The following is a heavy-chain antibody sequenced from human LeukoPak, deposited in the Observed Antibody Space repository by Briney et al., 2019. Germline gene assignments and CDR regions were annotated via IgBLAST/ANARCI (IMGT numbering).Heavy chain of an antibody. V-gene: IGHV3-23*01. CDR3: ATLSVVVVPAELN. J-gene: IGHJ4*02. D-gene: IGHD2-15*01. CDR1: GFTFSTYS. Sequence: GGSLRLSCAASGFTFSTYSMSWVRQAPGKGLEWVSVISGNGGDTFYADSVKGRFTISRDNSKHTLFLQMNSLRAEDTAVYYCATLSVVVVPAELNWGQGTLVTVSS. CDR2: ISGNGGDT.